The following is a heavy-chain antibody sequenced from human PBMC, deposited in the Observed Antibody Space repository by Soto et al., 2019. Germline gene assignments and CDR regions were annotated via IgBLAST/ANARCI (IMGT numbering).Heavy chain of an antibody. V-gene: IGHV1-8*01. J-gene: IGHJ3*01. CDR2: MNPSGSNT. CDR3: ARYRTKVPVAFDV. Sequence: QVPLVQSGAEVKKPGASVQVSCKASGLAFPIDDIIWVRQTIGQGLEFMGWMNPSGSNTGYAQKFQGRATFTWNTPTSTAYMDLGGLRSEDTAVYYCARYRTKVPVAFDVWGQGTMVTVSS. CDR1: GLAFPIDD. D-gene: IGHD3-16*02.